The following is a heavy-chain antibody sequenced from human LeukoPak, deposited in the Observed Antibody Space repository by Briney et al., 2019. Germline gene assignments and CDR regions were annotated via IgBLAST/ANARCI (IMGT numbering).Heavy chain of an antibody. CDR1: AFTFSEYW. J-gene: IGHJ4*02. CDR3: AKDSGYCSSASCYAGDY. D-gene: IGHD2-2*01. CDR2: ITNDGSRT. V-gene: IGHV3-74*03. Sequence: GGSLRLSCTASAFTFSEYWMHWVRQPPGKGLVWVSRITNDGSRTEYADSVKGRFTISRDNAKNTLYLQMNSLRAEDTAVYYCAKDSGYCSSASCYAGDYWGQGTLVTVSS.